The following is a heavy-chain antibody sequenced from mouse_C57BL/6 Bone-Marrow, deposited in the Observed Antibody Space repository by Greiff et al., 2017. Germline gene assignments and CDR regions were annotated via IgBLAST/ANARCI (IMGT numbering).Heavy chain of an antibody. J-gene: IGHJ3*01. CDR1: GYTFTSYW. D-gene: IGHD2-2*01. V-gene: IGHV1-5*01. Sequence: EVKLVESGTVLARPGASVKMSCKTSGYTFTSYWMHWVKQRPGQGLEWIGAIYPGNSDTSYNQKFKGKAKLTAVTSASTAYMELSSLTNEDSAVYYCTGGYDEGAWFAYWGQGTLVTVSA. CDR3: TGGYDEGAWFAY. CDR2: IYPGNSDT.